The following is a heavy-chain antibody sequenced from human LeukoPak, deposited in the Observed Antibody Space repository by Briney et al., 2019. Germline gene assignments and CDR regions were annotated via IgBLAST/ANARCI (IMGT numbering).Heavy chain of an antibody. D-gene: IGHD2-2*01. Sequence: SGGSLRLSCAASGFSLSSYDMNWVRQAPGKGLEWVSSISTTSTYIYYRYSVKGRFTISGDNARNSLYLQMNGLRAEDTAVYYRARADCFSSTCYLRSSWFDPWGQGTLVTVSS. V-gene: IGHV3-21*01. CDR2: ISTTSTYI. CDR1: GFSLSSYD. J-gene: IGHJ5*02. CDR3: ARADCFSSTCYLRSSWFDP.